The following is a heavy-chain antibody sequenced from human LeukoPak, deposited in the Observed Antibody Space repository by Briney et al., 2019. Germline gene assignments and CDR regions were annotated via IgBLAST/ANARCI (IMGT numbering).Heavy chain of an antibody. V-gene: IGHV3-11*01. CDR2: ITSGAGST. CDR3: TGERRGTYYAFES. Sequence: GGSLRLSCDASGFSISDSYMSWIRQSPGKGLEWISYITSGAGSTKYADSVKGRFTISRDKAKNSVALQLNSLRAEDTAVYYCTGERRGTYYAFESWGQGTLVTVSS. CDR1: GFSISDSY. J-gene: IGHJ4*02. D-gene: IGHD3-22*01.